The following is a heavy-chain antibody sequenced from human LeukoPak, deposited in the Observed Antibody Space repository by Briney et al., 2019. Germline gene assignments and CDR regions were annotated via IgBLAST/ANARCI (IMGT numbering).Heavy chain of an antibody. Sequence: PGGSLSLSRAASGFTFSRHSMHWVRHAPVKRLVWVLRIKNPGSSTNYAYYVKGRFTISRDNAKNSLFLKMNSLRAEDTAVYYCTRDWTARSYAFDIWGQGTMATVSS. CDR2: IKNPGSST. CDR1: GFTFSRHS. J-gene: IGHJ3*02. CDR3: TRDWTARSYAFDI. D-gene: IGHD3/OR15-3a*01. V-gene: IGHV3-74*01.